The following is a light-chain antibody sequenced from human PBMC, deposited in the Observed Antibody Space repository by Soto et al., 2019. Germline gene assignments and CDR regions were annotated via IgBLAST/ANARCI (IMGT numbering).Light chain of an antibody. Sequence: EIVLTQSPATLSLSPGERATLSCRASQSVSSYLAWYQQKPGQTPRLLIYDASKRAPGIPARFSGSGSGTDFTLTISSLEPADFAVYSCQQRSNWPITFGQGTRLEIK. CDR3: QQRSNWPIT. CDR1: QSVSSY. V-gene: IGKV3-11*01. CDR2: DAS. J-gene: IGKJ5*01.